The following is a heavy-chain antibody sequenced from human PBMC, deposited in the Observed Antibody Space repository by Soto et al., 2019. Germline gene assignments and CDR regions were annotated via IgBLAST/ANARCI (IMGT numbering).Heavy chain of an antibody. D-gene: IGHD6-6*01. CDR2: ISSNGGST. J-gene: IGHJ4*02. Sequence: GGSLRLSCSASGFTFSSYAMHWVRQAPGKGLEYVSAISSNGGSTYYADSVKGRFTISRDNSKNTLYLQMSSLRAEDTAVYYCVIPPNEYSSSSSDYNLDYWGQGTLVTVSS. CDR3: VIPPNEYSSSSSDYNLDY. CDR1: GFTFSSYA. V-gene: IGHV3-64D*08.